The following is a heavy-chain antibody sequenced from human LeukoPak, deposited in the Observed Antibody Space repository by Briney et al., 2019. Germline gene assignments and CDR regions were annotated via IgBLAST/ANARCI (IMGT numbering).Heavy chain of an antibody. CDR1: GFTFSSYA. D-gene: IGHD3-22*01. CDR2: ISGSGGST. V-gene: IGHV3-23*01. Sequence: GGSLRLSCAASGFTFSSYAMSWVRQAPGKGLEWVSAISGSGGSTYYADSVKGRFTISRDNSKNTLYLQMNGLRAEDTAVYYCAKDVGVYYYDSSGYYYLHAFDIWGQGTMVTVSS. J-gene: IGHJ3*02. CDR3: AKDVGVYYYDSSGYYYLHAFDI.